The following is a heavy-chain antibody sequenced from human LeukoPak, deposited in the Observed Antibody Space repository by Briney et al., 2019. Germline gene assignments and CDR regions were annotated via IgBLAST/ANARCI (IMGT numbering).Heavy chain of an antibody. D-gene: IGHD2-15*01. CDR2: ISSSSTYI. CDR3: ARPTWSYNAFDI. V-gene: IGHV3-21*01. J-gene: IGHJ3*02. CDR1: GFTFNNYN. Sequence: PGGSLRLSYTASGFTFNNYNLNWVRQAPGKGLEWVSSISSSSTYIYYADSVKGRFTVSRDNAKSSVYLQMNSLRSEDTAVYYCARPTWSYNAFDIWGRGTLVTVSS.